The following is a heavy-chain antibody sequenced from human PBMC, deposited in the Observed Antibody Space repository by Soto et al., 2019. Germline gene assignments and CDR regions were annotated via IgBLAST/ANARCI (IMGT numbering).Heavy chain of an antibody. D-gene: IGHD3-3*01. J-gene: IGHJ1*01. CDR2: ISKDGSVQ. CDR3: ARSRSGAVPDSFGF. V-gene: IGHV3-30-3*01. Sequence: QVQLVESGGRVVQPGRSLRLSCAASGFMFNRYAIHWVRQTPGKGLEWVAVISKDGSVQYYADSVRGRFIISRDKYKDTVYLEMNSLRAEDTAVFYCARSRSGAVPDSFGFWGQGTLVTVSS. CDR1: GFMFNRYA.